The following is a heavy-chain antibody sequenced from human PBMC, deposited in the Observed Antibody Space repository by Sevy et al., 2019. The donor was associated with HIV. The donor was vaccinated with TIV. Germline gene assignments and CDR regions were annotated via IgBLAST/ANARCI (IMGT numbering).Heavy chain of an antibody. CDR3: ARDYDGSGHYYLDYFDY. Sequence: ASVKVSCKASGYIFTNYPICWVRQAPGECLEWMGRIRTSNRETKYTQKLQRRAIMTTDTSTSTVYMDLRNLRSDDTAVYYCARDYDGSGHYYLDYFDYWGQGTLVTVSS. V-gene: IGHV1-18*01. CDR1: GYIFTNYP. CDR2: IRTSNRET. D-gene: IGHD3-22*01. J-gene: IGHJ4*02.